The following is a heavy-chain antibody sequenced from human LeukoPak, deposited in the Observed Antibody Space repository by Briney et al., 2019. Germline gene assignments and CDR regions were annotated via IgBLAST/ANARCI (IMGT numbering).Heavy chain of an antibody. CDR2: IYYTGST. Sequence: SDTLSLTCTVSGGSISNYYWNWIRQPPGKGLEWIGYIYYTGSTNYNPSLKSRVTMSVDTSKNQFSLNLQSVTPEDTAVYYCARNLIPEQLVVNFWGQGTLVTVSS. D-gene: IGHD6-13*01. J-gene: IGHJ4*02. V-gene: IGHV4-59*07. CDR1: GGSISNYY. CDR3: ARNLIPEQLVVNF.